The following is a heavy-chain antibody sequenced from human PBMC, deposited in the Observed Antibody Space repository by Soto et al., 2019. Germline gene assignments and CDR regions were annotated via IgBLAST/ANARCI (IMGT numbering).Heavy chain of an antibody. CDR2: IIPIIGTA. CDR3: ARLSYCSSASCYANNYYYYSGMDV. J-gene: IGHJ6*02. Sequence: QVQLVQSGAEVKKPGSSVKVSCKASGGTFSSYAISWVRQAPGQGLRWMGGIIPIIGTANYAQKFQGRVTITADESTSTAYMELSSLRSADTAVYYCARLSYCSSASCYANNYYYYSGMDVWGQGTTVTVSS. D-gene: IGHD2-2*01. V-gene: IGHV1-69*01. CDR1: GGTFSSYA.